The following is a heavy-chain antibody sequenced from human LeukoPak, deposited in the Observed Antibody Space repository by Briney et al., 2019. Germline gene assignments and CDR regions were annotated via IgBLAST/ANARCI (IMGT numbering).Heavy chain of an antibody. D-gene: IGHD7-27*01. Sequence: PSETLSLACTVSGGSISSYYWSWIRQPPGKGLEWIGYIYYSGSTNYNPSLKSRVTISVDTSKNQFSLKLSYVTAADTAVYFCARESSWGNFDYWGQGTLVTVSS. CDR3: ARESSWGNFDY. V-gene: IGHV4-59*01. CDR1: GGSISSYY. CDR2: IYYSGST. J-gene: IGHJ4*02.